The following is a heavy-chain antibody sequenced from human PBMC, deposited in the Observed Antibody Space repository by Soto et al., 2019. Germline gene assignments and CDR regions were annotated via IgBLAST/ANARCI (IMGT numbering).Heavy chain of an antibody. J-gene: IGHJ3*02. CDR2: ISYDGSNK. CDR3: ASDPDSGYDFAFDI. CDR1: GFTFSSYA. V-gene: IGHV3-30-3*01. Sequence: GGSLRLSCAASGFTFSSYAMHWVRQAPGKGLEWVAVISYDGSNKYYADSVKGRFTISRDNSKNTLYLQMNSLRAEDTAVYYCASDPDSGYDFAFDIWGQGTMVTVSS. D-gene: IGHD5-12*01.